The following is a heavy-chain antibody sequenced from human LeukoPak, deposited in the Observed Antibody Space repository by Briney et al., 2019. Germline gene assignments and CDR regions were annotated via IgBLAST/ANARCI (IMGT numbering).Heavy chain of an antibody. V-gene: IGHV3-21*01. CDR3: ARNYYYDSSGYYPFDY. Sequence: PAGSLRLSCAASGCTFSSYSMNWIRQAPGKGLEWVSSISSSSSYIYYADSVKRRFTISRDNAKNSLYLQMNSLRAEDTAVYYCARNYYYDSSGYYPFDYWGQGTLVTVSS. J-gene: IGHJ4*02. CDR1: GCTFSSYS. D-gene: IGHD3-22*01. CDR2: ISSSSSYI.